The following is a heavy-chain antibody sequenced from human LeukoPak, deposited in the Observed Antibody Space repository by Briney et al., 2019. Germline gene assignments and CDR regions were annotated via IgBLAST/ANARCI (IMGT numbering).Heavy chain of an antibody. CDR1: GFTVSSNY. CDR2: IYSGGST. Sequence: GGSLRLSCAASGFTVSSNYMSWVRQAPGKGLEWVSVIYSGGSTYYADSVKGRFTISRDNAKNSLYLQMNSLRAEDTAVYYCARVRTAMGNDYWGQGTLVTVSS. D-gene: IGHD5-18*01. J-gene: IGHJ4*02. CDR3: ARVRTAMGNDY. V-gene: IGHV3-66*01.